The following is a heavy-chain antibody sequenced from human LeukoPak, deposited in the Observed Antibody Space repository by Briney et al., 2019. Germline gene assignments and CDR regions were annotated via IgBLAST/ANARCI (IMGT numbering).Heavy chain of an antibody. CDR2: ISGSGGST. J-gene: IGHJ4*02. CDR1: GFTFSSYA. V-gene: IGHV3-23*01. D-gene: IGHD3-16*02. CDR3: AKDGEYDYVWGSYRSSWYYFDY. Sequence: GGSLRLSCAASGFTFSSYAMSWVRQAPGKGLEWVSAISGSGGSTYYADSVKGRFTISRNNSKNTLYLQMNSLRAEDTAVYYCAKDGEYDYVWGSYRSSWYYFDYWGQGTLVTVSS.